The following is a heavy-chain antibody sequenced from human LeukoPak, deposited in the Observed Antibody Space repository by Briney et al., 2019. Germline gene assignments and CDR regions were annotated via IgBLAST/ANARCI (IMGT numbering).Heavy chain of an antibody. CDR3: AKESRIYAPAFFEY. CDR1: GFTFKNYA. V-gene: IGHV3-23*01. J-gene: IGHJ4*02. D-gene: IGHD5/OR15-5a*01. Sequence: GGSLSPTCTASGFTFKNYAMSWVRQAPGKGLEWVSALSSSGSSIYYADSVKGRFTISRDNSKNTLYLHLNSLRADDTALYYCAKESRIYAPAFFEYWGQGTLVTVSS. CDR2: LSSSGSSI.